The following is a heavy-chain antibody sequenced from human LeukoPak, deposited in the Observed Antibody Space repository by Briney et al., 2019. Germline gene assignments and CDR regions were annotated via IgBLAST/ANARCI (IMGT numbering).Heavy chain of an antibody. CDR3: ARGHYGSGNAIDY. Sequence: ASVKVSCKASGYTFTGYYMHWVRQAPGQGLEWMGWINPNSGGTNYVQKFQGRVTMTRDTSISTAYMELSRLRSDDTAVYYCARGHYGSGNAIDYWGQGTLVTVSS. D-gene: IGHD3-10*01. V-gene: IGHV1-2*02. J-gene: IGHJ4*02. CDR1: GYTFTGYY. CDR2: INPNSGGT.